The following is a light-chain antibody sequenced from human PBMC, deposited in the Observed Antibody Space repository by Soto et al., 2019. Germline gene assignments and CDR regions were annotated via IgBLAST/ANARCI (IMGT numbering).Light chain of an antibody. Sequence: DIQLTQCPSFLSASVGDRVTITCGASQGISSYLAWYQQNPGKAPKLLIYAASTLQTGVPSRFSGSGSGTEFTLTISSLQPEDFATYYCQQLNSYPPYTFGQGTKLEIK. CDR2: AAS. CDR3: QQLNSYPPYT. CDR1: QGISSY. V-gene: IGKV1-9*01. J-gene: IGKJ2*01.